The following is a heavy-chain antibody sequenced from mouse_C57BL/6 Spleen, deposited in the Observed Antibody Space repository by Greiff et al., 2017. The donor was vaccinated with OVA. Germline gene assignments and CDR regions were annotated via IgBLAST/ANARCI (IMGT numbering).Heavy chain of an antibody. CDR2: IYPGDGDT. J-gene: IGHJ4*01. CDR1: GYAFSSYW. Sequence: VQRVESGAELVKPGASVKISCKASGYAFSSYWMNWVKQRPGKGLEWIGQIYPGDGDTNYNGKFKGKATLTADKSSSTAYMQLSSLTSEDSAVYFCARPDSKDYAMDYWGQGTSVTVSS. CDR3: ARPDSKDYAMDY. D-gene: IGHD2-5*01. V-gene: IGHV1-80*01.